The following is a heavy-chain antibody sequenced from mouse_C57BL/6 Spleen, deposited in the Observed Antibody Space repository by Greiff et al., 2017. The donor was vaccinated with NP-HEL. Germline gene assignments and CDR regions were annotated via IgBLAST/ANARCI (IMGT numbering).Heavy chain of an antibody. J-gene: IGHJ2*01. CDR3: TTCYYGSEYYFDY. CDR1: GFNIKDYY. CDR2: IDLEDGDT. V-gene: IGHV14-1*01. Sequence: VQLQQSGAELVRPGASVKLSCTASGFNIKDYYMHWVKQRPEQGLEWIGRIDLEDGDTEYAPKFQGKATMTADTSSNSAYLQLSSLTSEDTAVYYCTTCYYGSEYYFDYWGQGTTLTVSS. D-gene: IGHD1-1*01.